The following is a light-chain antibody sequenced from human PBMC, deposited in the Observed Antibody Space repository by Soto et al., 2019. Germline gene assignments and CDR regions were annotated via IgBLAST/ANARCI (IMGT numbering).Light chain of an antibody. Sequence: AIQLTQSPSSLSASVGDRVTITCRASQGIRSSLAWFQQKAGNPPKVLIYEASVLETGVSSRFSGSGSGTDFTPFISRLQAEKFGTYYCQQFNSYPWTFGQGTTVEVK. V-gene: IGKV1-13*02. CDR1: QGIRSS. CDR3: QQFNSYPWT. CDR2: EAS. J-gene: IGKJ1*01.